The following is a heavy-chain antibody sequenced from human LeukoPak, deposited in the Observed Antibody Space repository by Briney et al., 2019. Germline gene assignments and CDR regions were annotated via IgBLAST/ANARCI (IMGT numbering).Heavy chain of an antibody. D-gene: IGHD3-22*01. V-gene: IGHV3-30-3*01. Sequence: PGGSLRLSCAASGFTFSSYAMHWVRQAPGKGLEWVAVISYDGSNKYYADSVKGRFTISRDNSKNTLYLQMNSLRAEDTAVYYCARSEIGYYYDSSGYFDYWGQGTLDTVSS. J-gene: IGHJ4*02. CDR2: ISYDGSNK. CDR1: GFTFSSYA. CDR3: ARSEIGYYYDSSGYFDY.